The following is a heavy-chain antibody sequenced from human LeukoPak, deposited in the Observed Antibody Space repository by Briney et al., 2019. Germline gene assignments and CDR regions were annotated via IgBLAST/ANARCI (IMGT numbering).Heavy chain of an antibody. D-gene: IGHD5-24*01. CDR1: GGSINGYF. V-gene: IGHV4-59*01. J-gene: IGHJ3*02. CDR3: ARDSRGSRRGSFDM. CDR2: IYYTGST. Sequence: SETLSLTCTVSGGSINGYFWSWIRQPPGKGLEWIGYIYYTGSTNYNSFLKGRVTISLDTSKNQFSLNLSSVTAADTAFYYCARDSRGSRRGSFDMWGQGTMVTVSS.